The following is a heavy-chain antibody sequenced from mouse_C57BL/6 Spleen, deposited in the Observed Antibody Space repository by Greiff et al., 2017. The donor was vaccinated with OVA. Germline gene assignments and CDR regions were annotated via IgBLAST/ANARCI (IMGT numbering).Heavy chain of an antibody. V-gene: IGHV1-80*01. J-gene: IGHJ1*03. Sequence: VKLQESGAELVKPGASVKISCKASGYAFSSYWMNWVKQRPGKGLEWIGQIYPGDGDTNYNGKFKFNATLTADKSSSTAYMQLSSLTSEDSAVYFCARTIYYDYDGYFDVWGTGTTVTVSS. CDR1: GYAFSSYW. CDR3: ARTIYYDYDGYFDV. CDR2: IYPGDGDT. D-gene: IGHD2-4*01.